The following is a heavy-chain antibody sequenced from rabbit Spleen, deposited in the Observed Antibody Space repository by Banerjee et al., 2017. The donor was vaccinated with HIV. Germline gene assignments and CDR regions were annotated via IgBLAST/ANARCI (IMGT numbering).Heavy chain of an antibody. CDR3: ARSTYGYDDYGDLYYAAMDL. CDR2: IYTGNGKS. Sequence: QQQLEESGGGLVKPGGTLTLTCSASGFSFSTDYYLCWVRQAPGKGLEWIACIYTGNGKSYYASWAKGRFTISKTSSTTVTLQMTSLTAADTATYFCARSTYGYDDYGDLYYAAMDLWGQGTLVTVS. CDR1: GFSFSTDYY. V-gene: IGHV1S45*01. D-gene: IGHD2-1*01. J-gene: IGHJ6*01.